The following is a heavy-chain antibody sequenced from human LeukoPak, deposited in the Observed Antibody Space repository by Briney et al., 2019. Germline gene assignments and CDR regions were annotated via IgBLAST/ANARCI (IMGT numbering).Heavy chain of an antibody. CDR2: IKQDGSEK. CDR1: GFTFSSYW. Sequence: GGSLRLSCAASGFTFSSYWMSWVRQAPGKGLEWVANIKQDGSEKYYVDSVKGRFTISRDNAKNSLYLQMNSLRAEDTAVYYCARETGTGYYYYMDVWAKGPRSPSP. J-gene: IGHJ6*03. CDR3: ARETGTGYYYYMDV. V-gene: IGHV3-7*01. D-gene: IGHD1-1*01.